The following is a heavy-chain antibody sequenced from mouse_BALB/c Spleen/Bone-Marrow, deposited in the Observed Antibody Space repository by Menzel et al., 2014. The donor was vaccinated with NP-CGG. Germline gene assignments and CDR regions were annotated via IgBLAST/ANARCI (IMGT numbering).Heavy chain of an antibody. D-gene: IGHD5-1*01. Sequence: DVKLQESGPSLVKPSQTLSLTCSVTGDSITSGYWNWIRKFPGNKLEYMGYISYSGSTYYNPSLKSRISITRDTSKNXYYLQLNSVTTEDTATYYCAREKVPYYYAMDYWGQGTSVTVSS. CDR1: GDSITSGY. CDR2: ISYSGST. V-gene: IGHV3-8*02. J-gene: IGHJ4*01. CDR3: AREKVPYYYAMDY.